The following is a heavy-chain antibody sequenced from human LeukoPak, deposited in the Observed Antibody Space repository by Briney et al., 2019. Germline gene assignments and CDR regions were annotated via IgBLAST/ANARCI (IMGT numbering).Heavy chain of an antibody. CDR3: SRILYDNRYFDY. V-gene: IGHV2-70*11. D-gene: IGHD3-22*01. J-gene: IGHJ4*02. CDR1: GFSLSTSGMC. Sequence: GSGPTLVNPTQTLTLTCTFSGFSLSTSGMCVNWIRQPPGKALEWLARIDWDDDKYYSTSLQTRLTISKDTSKNQVVLTMTNMDPVDTATYYCSRILYDNRYFDYWGQGTLVTVSS. CDR2: IDWDDDK.